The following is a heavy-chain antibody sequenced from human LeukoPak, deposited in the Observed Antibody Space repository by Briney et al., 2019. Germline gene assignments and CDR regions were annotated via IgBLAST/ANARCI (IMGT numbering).Heavy chain of an antibody. V-gene: IGHV3-64*04. D-gene: IGHD6-13*01. CDR1: GFTFSNYA. CDR3: AKQGWGAAAGTIDY. J-gene: IGHJ4*02. Sequence: GGSLRLSCSASGFTFSNYAFHWVRQAPGKGLEYVSAISGSGGDTFYADSVKGRFTISRDNSKNTLYLQMNSLRGEDTAVYYCAKQGWGAAAGTIDYWGQGTLVTVSS. CDR2: ISGSGGDT.